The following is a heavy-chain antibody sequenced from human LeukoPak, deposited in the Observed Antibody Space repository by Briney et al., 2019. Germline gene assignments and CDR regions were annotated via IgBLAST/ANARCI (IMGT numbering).Heavy chain of an antibody. Sequence: GGSLRLSCAASGFICRSYAMSWVRQAPGKGLEWVSSLSAGGGGAYYADSVRGRFTISRDDSKNTLYLQMNSLRVEDTARYYCAKEKSRRFVFDYWGQGTLATVSS. CDR3: AKEKSRRFVFDY. J-gene: IGHJ4*02. CDR2: LSAGGGGA. CDR1: GFICRSYA. D-gene: IGHD3-10*01. V-gene: IGHV3-23*01.